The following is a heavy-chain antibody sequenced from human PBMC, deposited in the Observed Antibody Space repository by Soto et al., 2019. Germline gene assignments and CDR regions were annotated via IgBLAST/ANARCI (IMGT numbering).Heavy chain of an antibody. Sequence: SETLPLPHTVFCGYLRGYYCRRIRQPPGKGLEWIGEINHSGSTNYNPSLKSRVTISVDTSKNQFSLKLSSVTTADTAVYYCARVRPLGIDYWGQGTLVTVSS. J-gene: IGHJ4*02. CDR1: CGYLRGYY. D-gene: IGHD6-25*01. CDR3: ARVRPLGIDY. CDR2: INHSGST. V-gene: IGHV4-34*01.